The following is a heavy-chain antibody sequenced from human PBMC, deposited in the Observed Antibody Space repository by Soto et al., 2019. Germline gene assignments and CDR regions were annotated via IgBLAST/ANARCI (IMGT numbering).Heavy chain of an antibody. D-gene: IGHD3-16*01. V-gene: IGHV3-30*18. J-gene: IGHJ4*02. CDR1: GFTFSSYG. Sequence: QVQLVESGGGVVQPGRSLRLSCADSGFTFSSYGMHWVRQAPGKGLEWVATIAYDGTNKYYADSVKGRFTISRDNSKNPRYRQVDSVRAEDTAVYYCAKLGSGGAPLWGQGTLVTVSS. CDR2: IAYDGTNK. CDR3: AKLGSGGAPL.